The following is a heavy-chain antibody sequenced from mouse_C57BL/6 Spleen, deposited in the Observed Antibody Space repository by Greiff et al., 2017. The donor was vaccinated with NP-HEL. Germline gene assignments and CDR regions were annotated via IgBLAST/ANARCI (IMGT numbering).Heavy chain of an antibody. J-gene: IGHJ4*01. D-gene: IGHD1-1*01. CDR1: GYTFTDYY. Sequence: VQLQQSGPELVKPGASVKISCTASGYTFTDYYMNWVKQSHGKSLEWIGDINPNNGGTSYNQKFKGKATLTVDKSSSTAYMELRSLTSEDSAVYYCARLNYYGSAMDYWGQGTSVTVSS. CDR2: INPNNGGT. CDR3: ARLNYYGSAMDY. V-gene: IGHV1-26*01.